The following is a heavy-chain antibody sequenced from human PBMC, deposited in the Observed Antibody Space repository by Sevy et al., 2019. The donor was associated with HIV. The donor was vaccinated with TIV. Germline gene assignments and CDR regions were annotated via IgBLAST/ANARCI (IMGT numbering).Heavy chain of an antibody. D-gene: IGHD3-22*01. V-gene: IGHV3-7*01. CDR2: IKQDGSEK. CDR3: ARDKGNYYPDAFDI. CDR1: GFTFSSYS. Sequence: GGSLRLSCAASGFTFSSYSMNWVRQAPGKGLEWVANIKQDGSEKYYVDSVKGRFTISRDNAKNSLYLQMNSLRAEDTAVYYCARDKGNYYPDAFDIWGQGTMVTVSS. J-gene: IGHJ3*02.